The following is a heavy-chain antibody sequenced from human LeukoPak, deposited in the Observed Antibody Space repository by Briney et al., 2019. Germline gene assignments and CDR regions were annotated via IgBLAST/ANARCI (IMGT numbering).Heavy chain of an antibody. CDR2: IKLDRSEQ. V-gene: IGHV3-7*01. Sequence: GGSLRLSCAASGLTISNNWMSWVRQAPGKGLEWVANIKLDRSEQYYVDSVKGRFTISRDNAKNSLYLQMNSLRAEDTAVYYCARTYAYDATGDRGHWGQGTLVTVSS. J-gene: IGHJ4*02. CDR1: GLTISNNW. CDR3: ARTYAYDATGDRGH. D-gene: IGHD3-16*01.